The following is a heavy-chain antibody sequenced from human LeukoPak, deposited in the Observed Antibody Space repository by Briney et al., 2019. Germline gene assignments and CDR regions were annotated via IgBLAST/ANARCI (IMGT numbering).Heavy chain of an antibody. D-gene: IGHD3-22*01. V-gene: IGHV3-33*01. CDR1: GFTFSSYG. CDR2: IWYDGSNK. CDR3: ARDLHDSSGYSLDY. J-gene: IGHJ4*02. Sequence: PGGSLILSCAASGFTFSSYGMHWVRQAPGKGLEWVAVIWYDGSNKYYADSVKGRFTISRDNSKNTLYLQMNSLRAEDTAVYYCARDLHDSSGYSLDYWGQGTLVTVSS.